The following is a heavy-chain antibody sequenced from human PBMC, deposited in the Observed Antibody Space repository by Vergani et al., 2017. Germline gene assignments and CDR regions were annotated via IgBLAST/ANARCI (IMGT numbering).Heavy chain of an antibody. Sequence: QVQLVESGGGVVQPGRSLRLSCAASGFTFNNFTMHWVRQAPGKGLEGVALIWNDGRINYYADSVKGRFTISRDNSKNTLYLQMNTLRAEDTAVYYCAREFYDNNGYYHPLGYWGQGTLVTVSS. J-gene: IGHJ4*02. CDR2: IWNDGRIN. D-gene: IGHD3-22*01. CDR1: GFTFNNFT. CDR3: AREFYDNNGYYHPLGY. V-gene: IGHV3-33*01.